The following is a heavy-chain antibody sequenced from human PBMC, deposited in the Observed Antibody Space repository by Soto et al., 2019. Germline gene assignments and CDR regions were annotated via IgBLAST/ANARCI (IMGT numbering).Heavy chain of an antibody. CDR3: SRDDSDWSFT. CDR1: GGSMNSYY. V-gene: IGHV4-4*09. J-gene: IGHJ4*02. Sequence: SETLSLTCTVSGGSMNSYYWSWIRQPPGKGLEWVGYIYFGGTTSYNPSLKSRVTISLETANSQFSLRLTSVTAADTAVYYCSRDDSDWSFTWGRGTLVTVSS. CDR2: IYFGGTT. D-gene: IGHD3-9*01.